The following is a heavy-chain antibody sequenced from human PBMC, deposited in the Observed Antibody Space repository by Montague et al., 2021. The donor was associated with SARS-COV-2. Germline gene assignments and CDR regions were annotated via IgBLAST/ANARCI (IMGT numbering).Heavy chain of an antibody. CDR1: GGSISTYY. CDR2: IYYSGNT. D-gene: IGHD3-3*01. Sequence: ETLSLTCTLSGGSISTYYWNWIRQPPGKGPEWIGYIYYSGNTYYNPSLKSRATISVETSKNQFSLSLTSVTAADTAVYYCARGPFWSAAPDCWGQGILVTVSS. CDR3: ARGPFWSAAPDC. J-gene: IGHJ4*02. V-gene: IGHV4-59*01.